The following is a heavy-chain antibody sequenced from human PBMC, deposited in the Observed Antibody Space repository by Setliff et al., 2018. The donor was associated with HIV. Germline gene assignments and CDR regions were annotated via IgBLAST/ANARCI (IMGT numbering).Heavy chain of an antibody. D-gene: IGHD3-22*01. CDR1: GYQFTDYF. Sequence: GASVKVSCKTSGYQFTDYFIHWVRQAPGQGLEWIGRINPGSGATNYPQKFQGRVTITRDSSITTVYMDLTSLRSDDTAVYYCARDVAEMIVPLDDSWGQGTLVTSPQ. V-gene: IGHV1-2*06. CDR3: ARDVAEMIVPLDDS. J-gene: IGHJ4*02. CDR2: INPGSGAT.